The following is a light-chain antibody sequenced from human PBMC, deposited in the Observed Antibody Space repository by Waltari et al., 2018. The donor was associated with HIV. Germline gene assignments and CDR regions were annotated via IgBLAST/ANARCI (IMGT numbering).Light chain of an antibody. CDR3: NSRDNNDNHVV. J-gene: IGLJ2*01. Sequence: SSELTQDPAVSVALGQTVRITCQGDSLRSYYASWYQQKPGQAPVLVIYGKNNRPSGIPDRFSGSSSGNTASLTITGAQAEDEADYYYNSRDNNDNHVVFGGGTKVTVL. CDR1: SLRSYY. V-gene: IGLV3-19*01. CDR2: GKN.